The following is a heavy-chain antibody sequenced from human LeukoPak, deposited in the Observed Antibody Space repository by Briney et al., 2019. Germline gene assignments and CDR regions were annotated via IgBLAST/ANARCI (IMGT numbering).Heavy chain of an antibody. J-gene: IGHJ4*02. Sequence: GGSLRLSWAASGFTFSIYAMSWVRQAPGKGLQWVSSITSSGDGTYYADSVKGRFTISRDNSKNTLYLQMNSLRAEDTAVYYCAKDRDFWSGRLDYWGQGTLVTVSS. CDR1: GFTFSIYA. CDR3: AKDRDFWSGRLDY. D-gene: IGHD3-3*01. V-gene: IGHV3-23*01. CDR2: ITSSGDGT.